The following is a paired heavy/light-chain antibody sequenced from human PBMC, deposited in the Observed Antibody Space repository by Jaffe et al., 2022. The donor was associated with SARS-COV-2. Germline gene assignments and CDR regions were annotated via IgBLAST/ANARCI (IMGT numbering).Heavy chain of an antibody. J-gene: IGHJ3*02. V-gene: IGHV6-1*01. CDR2: TYHRSKWYT. Sequence: QVQLKQSGPGLVKPSQTLSLTCVISGDNVSSYSAAWNWIRQSPSRGLEWLGRTYHRSKWYTDYAESVKSRISINPDATSNQFSLLLHSVTPEDTATYYCARFCLNTDCSSDAFDIWGQGTVVTVSA. D-gene: IGHD2-21*02. CDR1: GDNVSSYSAA. CDR3: ARFCLNTDCSSDAFDI.
Light chain of an antibody. CDR2: RDN. CDR3: GTWDDNLGGV. Sequence: QSVLTQPISVTGTPGQRVSISCSGSGSNIGGNYVYWYQQVPGTAPKLLVYRDNLRPSGVPDRISGSKSGTSASLSISELRPEDEADYYCGTWDDNLGGVFGGGTKLTVL. J-gene: IGLJ3*02. V-gene: IGLV1-47*01. CDR1: GSNIGGNY.